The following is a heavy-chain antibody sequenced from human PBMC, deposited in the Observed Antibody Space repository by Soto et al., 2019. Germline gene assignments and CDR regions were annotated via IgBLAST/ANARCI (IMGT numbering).Heavy chain of an antibody. CDR3: ARHTGGYCSGGSCPDYGMDV. CDR1: GYSLTSYW. Sequence: XESLKSACKGSGYSLTSYWISWVRQMPGKGLEWMGRIDPSDSYTNYSPSFQGHVTISADKSISTAYLQWSSLKASDTAMYYCARHTGGYCSGGSCPDYGMDVWGQGTTVTVSS. V-gene: IGHV5-10-1*01. CDR2: IDPSDSYT. J-gene: IGHJ6*02. D-gene: IGHD2-15*01.